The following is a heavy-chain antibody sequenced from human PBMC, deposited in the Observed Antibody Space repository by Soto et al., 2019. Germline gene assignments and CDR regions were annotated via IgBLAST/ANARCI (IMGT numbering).Heavy chain of an antibody. V-gene: IGHV1-69*02. Sequence: QVQLVQSGSDVKKAGSSVKVSCKASGDTFNFYTINWVRQAPGLGLEWMGRFNPILSMSNYAQKFEGRGTITADKPTNTAYMELSRLRVEDTAMYYCVTSYGSGYRAFDFWGQGALVTVSS. J-gene: IGHJ4*02. CDR1: GDTFNFYT. CDR2: FNPILSMS. D-gene: IGHD3-10*01. CDR3: VTSYGSGYRAFDF.